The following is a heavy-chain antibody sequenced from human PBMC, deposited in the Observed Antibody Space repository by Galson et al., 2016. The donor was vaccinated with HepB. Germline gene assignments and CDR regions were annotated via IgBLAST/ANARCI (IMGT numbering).Heavy chain of an antibody. CDR1: GAPVSSYY. D-gene: IGHD7-27*01. CDR2: TSYSVNN. V-gene: IGHV4-59*02. J-gene: IGHJ3*01. CDR3: ARFADWGFDTLDL. Sequence: SETLSLTCSVSGAPVSSYYWNWIRQPPGRGLEWIGYTSYSVNNKYNPSLKSRVTISIDKSKNQFSLRLRSVTAADSAVYYWARFADWGFDTLDLWGQGAMVTVSS.